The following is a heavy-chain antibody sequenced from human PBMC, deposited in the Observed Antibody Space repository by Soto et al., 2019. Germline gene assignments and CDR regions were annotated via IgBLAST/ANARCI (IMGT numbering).Heavy chain of an antibody. V-gene: IGHV4-34*01. J-gene: IGHJ5*02. Sequence: SETLSLTCAVYGGSFSGYYWSWIRQPPGKGLEWIGEINHSGSTNYNPSLKSRVTISVDTSKNQFSLKLSSVTAADTAVYYCARGQGMITIFGVVITRNWFYPWGQGTLVTVSS. CDR3: ARGQGMITIFGVVITRNWFYP. CDR2: INHSGST. CDR1: GGSFSGYY. D-gene: IGHD3-3*01.